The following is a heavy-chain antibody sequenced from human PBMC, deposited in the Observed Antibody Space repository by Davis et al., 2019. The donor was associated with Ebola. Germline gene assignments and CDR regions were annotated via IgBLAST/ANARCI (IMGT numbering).Heavy chain of an antibody. J-gene: IGHJ6*02. CDR3: ARDVRIAAAGTSYYYGMDV. D-gene: IGHD6-13*01. CDR2: INHSGST. CDR1: GGSFSGYY. V-gene: IGHV4-34*01. Sequence: SETLSLTCAVYGGSFSGYYWSWNRQPPGKWLEWIGEINHSGSTNYNPSLKSRVTISVDTSKNQFSLKLSSVTAADTAVYYCARDVRIAAAGTSYYYGMDVWGQGTTVTVSS.